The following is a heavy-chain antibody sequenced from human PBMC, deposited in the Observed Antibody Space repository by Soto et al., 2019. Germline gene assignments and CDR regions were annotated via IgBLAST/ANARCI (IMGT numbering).Heavy chain of an antibody. Sequence: PSETLSLTCTVSGRSMIGYYWSWIRQPAGERLEWIGRIYYSGTTYYNPSLKGRVTISVDTSKNQFSLKLSSVTAADTAVYYCARHDAFDIWGQGTMVTVSS. J-gene: IGHJ3*02. CDR3: ARHDAFDI. CDR1: GRSMIGYY. V-gene: IGHV4-59*08. CDR2: IYYSGTT.